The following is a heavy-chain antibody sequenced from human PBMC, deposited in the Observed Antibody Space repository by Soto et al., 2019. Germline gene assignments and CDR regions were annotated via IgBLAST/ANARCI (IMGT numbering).Heavy chain of an antibody. D-gene: IGHD3-3*01. CDR2: INGDGSEK. Sequence: EVQLVESGGGLVQPGGSLRLSCAASGFTFSSYWMSWVRQAPGKGLEWVASINGDGSEKYYVDSVKGRFTISRDNAKNSLSLQMNSLRAEDMAVYYCADADSYWGQGTLVTVSS. V-gene: IGHV3-7*01. CDR3: ADADSY. CDR1: GFTFSSYW. J-gene: IGHJ4*02.